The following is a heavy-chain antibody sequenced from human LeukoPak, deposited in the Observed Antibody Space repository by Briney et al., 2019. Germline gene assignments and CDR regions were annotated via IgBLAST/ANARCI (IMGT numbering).Heavy chain of an antibody. CDR1: RGTFSSYA. CDR2: TIPIFGTA. V-gene: IGHV1-69*13. J-gene: IGHJ4*02. CDR3: ARDSGVGYSQDY. Sequence: SVKVSCKASRGTFSSYAISWVRQAPGQGLEWMGGTIPIFGTANYAQKFQGRVTISADESTSTAYMELSRLRSDDTAVYYCARDSGVGYSQDYWGQGTLVTVSS. D-gene: IGHD6-13*01.